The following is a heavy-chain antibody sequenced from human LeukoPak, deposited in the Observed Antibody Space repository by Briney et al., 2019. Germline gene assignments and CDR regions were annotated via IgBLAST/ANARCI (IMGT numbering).Heavy chain of an antibody. Sequence: ASVKVSCKASGYTFTSYGISWVRQAPGQGLEWMGWISAYNGNTNYAQKLQGGVTMTTDTSTSTAYMELRSLRSDDTAVYYCARGGGDGVITFGGVNYWGQGTLVTVSS. CDR2: ISAYNGNT. CDR1: GYTFTSYG. V-gene: IGHV1-18*01. J-gene: IGHJ4*02. D-gene: IGHD3-16*01. CDR3: ARGGGDGVITFGGVNY.